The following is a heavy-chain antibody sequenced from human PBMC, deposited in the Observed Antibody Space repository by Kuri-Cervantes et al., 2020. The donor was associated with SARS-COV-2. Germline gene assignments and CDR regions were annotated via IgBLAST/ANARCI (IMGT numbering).Heavy chain of an antibody. CDR2: IYYSGSI. CDR1: GGSISSSSYY. D-gene: IGHD2-2*01. J-gene: IGHJ4*02. Sequence: GSLRLSCTVSGGSISSSSYYWGWIRQPPGKGLEWIGSIYYSGSIYYNPSLKSRVTISVDTSKNQFSLKLSSVTAADTAVYYCARRSTLDYWGQGTLVTVSS. CDR3: ARRSTLDY. V-gene: IGHV4-39*01.